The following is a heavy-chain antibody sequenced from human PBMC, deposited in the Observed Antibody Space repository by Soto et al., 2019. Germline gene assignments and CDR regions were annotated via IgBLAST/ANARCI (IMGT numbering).Heavy chain of an antibody. CDR1: GYVFIDYW. Sequence: EYLKVCWEASGYVFIDYWIVWVRPMPGKGLEWMGIVYPRDSDNRYSPSFQRQVTISADRSTGTALLQWRSLKASDTALYYCARPPLPGYSILFNSWGQGTLVTVSS. V-gene: IGHV5-51*01. D-gene: IGHD2-15*01. J-gene: IGHJ5*02. CDR2: VYPRDSDN. CDR3: ARPPLPGYSILFNS.